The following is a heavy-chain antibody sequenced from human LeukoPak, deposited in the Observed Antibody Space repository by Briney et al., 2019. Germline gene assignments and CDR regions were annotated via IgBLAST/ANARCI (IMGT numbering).Heavy chain of an antibody. J-gene: IGHJ4*02. Sequence: GGSLRLSCTVSGFTVSSNSMSWVRQAPGKGLEWVSFIYSDNTHYSDSVKGRFTISRDNSENTLYLQMNSLRAEDTAVYYCARRAGAYSHPYDYWGQGTLVTVSS. V-gene: IGHV3-53*01. D-gene: IGHD4-23*01. CDR2: IYSDNT. CDR1: GFTVSSNS. CDR3: ARRAGAYSHPYDY.